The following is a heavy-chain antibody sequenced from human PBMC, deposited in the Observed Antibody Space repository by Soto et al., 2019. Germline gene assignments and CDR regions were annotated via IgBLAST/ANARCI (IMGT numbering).Heavy chain of an antibody. V-gene: IGHV3-48*01. CDR1: GFTFSSYS. Sequence: PGGSLRLSCAASGFTFSSYSMNWVCQAPGKGLEWVSYISSSSSTIYYADSVKGRFTISRDNAKNSLYLQMNSLRAEDTAVYYCAKDRSSTSCYAFDYWGQGTLVTVSS. CDR2: ISSSSSTI. J-gene: IGHJ4*02. CDR3: AKDRSSTSCYAFDY. D-gene: IGHD2-2*01.